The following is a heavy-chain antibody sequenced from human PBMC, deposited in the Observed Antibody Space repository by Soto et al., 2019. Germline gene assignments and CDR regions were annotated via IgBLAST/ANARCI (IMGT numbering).Heavy chain of an antibody. CDR1: GFRFDTYG. Sequence: GGSLRLSCEASGFRFDTYGMKWIRQAPGKGLEWISYISSASSTIYYADSVEGRFTISRDNAKNSLYLEMNSLRHEDTAGYYCARGGQIIVGATTDAFGIWGQGTMVTVSS. J-gene: IGHJ3*02. CDR2: ISSASSTI. V-gene: IGHV3-48*02. D-gene: IGHD1-26*01. CDR3: ARGGQIIVGATTDAFGI.